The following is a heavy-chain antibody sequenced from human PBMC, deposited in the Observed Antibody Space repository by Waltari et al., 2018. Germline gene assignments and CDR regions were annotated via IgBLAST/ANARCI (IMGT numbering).Heavy chain of an antibody. CDR1: GGSINRSNYY. D-gene: IGHD5-12*01. CDR3: ARHWKRNGYRFDP. J-gene: IGHJ5*02. CDR2: IYYSGRA. V-gene: IGHV4-39*01. Sequence: QLLLQESGPGLVTPSETLSLTCTVSGGSINRSNYYWGWVRQSPGKGLEWIASIYYSGRAYYNPTLERRLTISGDTSKNQFSLRLYSVTAADTAVYYCARHWKRNGYRFDPWGQGTRVTVSS.